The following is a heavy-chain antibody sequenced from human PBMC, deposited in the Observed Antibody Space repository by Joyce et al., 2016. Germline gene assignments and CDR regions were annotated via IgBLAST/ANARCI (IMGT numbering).Heavy chain of an antibody. CDR1: GYTFTGYY. D-gene: IGHD3-22*01. J-gene: IGHJ4*02. Sequence: QVQLVQSGAEVKKPGASVKVSCKASGYTFTGYYRHWVRQAPGQGLEWMGWINPNSGGTNYAQKFQGRVTMTRDTSISTAYMELSRLRSDDTAIYYCARAHFYDNTGYPIWGRGTLVTVSS. CDR2: INPNSGGT. CDR3: ARAHFYDNTGYPI. V-gene: IGHV1-2*02.